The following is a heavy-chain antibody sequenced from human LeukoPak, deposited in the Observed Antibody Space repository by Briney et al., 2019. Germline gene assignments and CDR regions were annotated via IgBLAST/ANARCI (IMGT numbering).Heavy chain of an antibody. V-gene: IGHV3-21*01. CDR2: ISSSSNYI. CDR3: ARGTLGAWGW. CDR1: GFTFSSYD. Sequence: PGGSLRLSCAVSGFTFSSYDMNWVRQAPGKGLEWVSFISSSSNYIHYADSVKGRFTISRDNAKNSLYLQMNSLRAEDTAAYFCARGTLGAWGWWGQGTLVTVSA. J-gene: IGHJ4*02. D-gene: IGHD6-19*01.